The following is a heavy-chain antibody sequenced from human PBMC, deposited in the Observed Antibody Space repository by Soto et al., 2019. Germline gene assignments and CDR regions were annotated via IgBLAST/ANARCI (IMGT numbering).Heavy chain of an antibody. CDR3: ASPYLVPAANNDAFDI. D-gene: IGHD2-2*01. J-gene: IGHJ3*02. Sequence: EVQLVESGGGLVKPGGSLRLSCAASGFTFSSYSMNWVRQAPGKGLEWVSSISSSSSYIYYADSVKGRFTISRDNAKNSLYLQMNSLRAADTAVYYCASPYLVPAANNDAFDIWGQGTMVTVSS. CDR2: ISSSSSYI. CDR1: GFTFSSYS. V-gene: IGHV3-21*01.